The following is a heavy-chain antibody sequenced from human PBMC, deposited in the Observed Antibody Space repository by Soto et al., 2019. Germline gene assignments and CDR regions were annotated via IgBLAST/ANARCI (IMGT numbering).Heavy chain of an antibody. CDR3: ARDIVERGYPYLYYYYYIDL. CDR1: GYTFTSYG. CDR2: ISAYNGNT. Sequence: QVQLVQSGAEVKKPGASVKVSCKASGYTFTSYGISWVRQAPGQGLEWMGWISAYNGNTNYAQKLQGRVTMTTDTSTSTAYMELRSLRSDDTAVYYCARDIVERGYPYLYYYYYIDLWGKGTTVTVSS. V-gene: IGHV1-18*01. J-gene: IGHJ6*03. D-gene: IGHD5-12*01.